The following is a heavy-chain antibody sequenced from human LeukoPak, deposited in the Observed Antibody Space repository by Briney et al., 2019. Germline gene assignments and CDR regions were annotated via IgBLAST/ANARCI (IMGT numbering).Heavy chain of an antibody. CDR3: GREVRWGTTSLDC. J-gene: IGHJ4*02. D-gene: IGHD1-26*01. CDR1: GFSFSNYC. Sequence: GGSLRLSCAASGFSFSNYCRSWIRQAPGKGLEWVANIKEDGSQKHYVDSVQGRFTIYRDNAKNALYLQMNSLRDEDTAVYCCGREVRWGTTSLDCWGRGTLVSVFS. CDR2: IKEDGSQK. V-gene: IGHV3-7*04.